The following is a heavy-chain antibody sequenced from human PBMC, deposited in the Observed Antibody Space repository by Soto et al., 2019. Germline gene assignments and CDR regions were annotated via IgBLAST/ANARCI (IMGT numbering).Heavy chain of an antibody. CDR3: AKGATAVNGVWDPFDM. CDR1: GFTFSAYA. CDR2: VGGSDTDK. J-gene: IGHJ3*02. D-gene: IGHD2-8*01. V-gene: IGHV3-23*05. Sequence: GGSLRLSCAASGFTFSAYAMSWVRQAPGKGLQWVSGVGGSDTDKHYADSVRGRFTVSRDNSKNTLYLQMNSLRADDTAVYYCAKGATAVNGVWDPFDMWGQGTEVTVSS.